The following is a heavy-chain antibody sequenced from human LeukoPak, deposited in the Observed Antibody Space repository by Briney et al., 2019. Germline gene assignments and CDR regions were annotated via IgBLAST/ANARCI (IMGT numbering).Heavy chain of an antibody. Sequence: SVKVSCKASGGTFSSYAISWVRQAPGQGLEWMGGIIPIVGTANYAQKFQGRVTITTDESTSTAYMELSSLRSEDTAVYYCARSNPGVFYGDYWGQGTLVTVSS. CDR3: ARSNPGVFYGDY. J-gene: IGHJ4*02. D-gene: IGHD3-9*01. CDR1: GGTFSSYA. CDR2: IIPIVGTA. V-gene: IGHV1-69*05.